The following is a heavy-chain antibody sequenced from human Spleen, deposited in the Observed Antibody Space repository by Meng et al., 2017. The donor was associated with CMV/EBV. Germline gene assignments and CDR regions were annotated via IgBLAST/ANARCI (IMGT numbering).Heavy chain of an antibody. CDR3: ARSAVVPFDY. Sequence: VSGGGLARRRQFLSVSCAASVLTFRIHAMPWVRQAPGQGLERVPVISYDGRNKYYADSVKGRFTISRDNSKNTLYLQMNSLRAEDTAVYYCARSAVVPFDYWGQGTLVTVSS. V-gene: IGHV3-30-3*01. J-gene: IGHJ4*02. CDR2: ISYDGRNK. D-gene: IGHD2-8*01. CDR1: VLTFRIHA.